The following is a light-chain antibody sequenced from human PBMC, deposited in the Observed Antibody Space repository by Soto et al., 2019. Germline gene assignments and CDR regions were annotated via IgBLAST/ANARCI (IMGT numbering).Light chain of an antibody. Sequence: VVMTESPLSLPDNLGQPASISCRSSDTLVYGNVTIYLSWFQQSPGQSPRRLIYKVFNRDSGVHDRFSGSGSGTEFPLIISRVEAEDVVFYYCMQGTPWPPTFGPGTKVDVK. CDR1: DTLVYGNVTIY. CDR3: MQGTPWPPT. CDR2: KVF. V-gene: IGKV2-30*01. J-gene: IGKJ3*01.